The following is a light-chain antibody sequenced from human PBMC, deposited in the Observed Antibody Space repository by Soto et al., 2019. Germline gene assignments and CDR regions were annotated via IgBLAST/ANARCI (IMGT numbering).Light chain of an antibody. J-gene: IGKJ4*01. V-gene: IGKV3-11*01. CDR2: GAS. Sequence: PGERVILAGSASQSVDISLAWYQQKPGQAPRLLIYGASTRATDMPGTFSGRGSGTDFTLTISSLEPEDFALYYCQHRSNWPAFGGGTKVDI. CDR3: QHRSNWPA. CDR1: QSVDIS.